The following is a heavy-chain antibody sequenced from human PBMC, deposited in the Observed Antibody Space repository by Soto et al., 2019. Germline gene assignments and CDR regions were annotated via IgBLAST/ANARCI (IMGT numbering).Heavy chain of an antibody. Sequence: SETLSLTCTVSGGSISDISYCWGWIRQPPGKGLQWIGRMFYSGATYYNPSLKNRVTLSVGTSNNEFSLKLVSVTAPDTAVYYCARHKSGSDWLDPWGQGTLVTVSS. CDR2: MFYSGAT. D-gene: IGHD2-15*01. CDR1: GGSISDISYC. V-gene: IGHV4-39*01. J-gene: IGHJ5*02. CDR3: ARHKSGSDWLDP.